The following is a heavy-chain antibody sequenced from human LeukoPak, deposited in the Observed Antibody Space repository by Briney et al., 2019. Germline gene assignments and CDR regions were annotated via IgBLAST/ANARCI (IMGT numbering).Heavy chain of an antibody. CDR3: ARDPYSGSYVDYYYYYMDV. Sequence: PGGSLRLSCAASGFTVSSNYMSWVRQAPGKGLEWVSSISSSSYIYYADSVRGRFTISRDNAKNSLYLQINSLRAEDTAVYYCARDPYSGSYVDYYYYYMDVWGKGTTVTISS. V-gene: IGHV3-69-1*01. CDR2: ISSSSYI. CDR1: GFTVSSNY. J-gene: IGHJ6*03. D-gene: IGHD1-26*01.